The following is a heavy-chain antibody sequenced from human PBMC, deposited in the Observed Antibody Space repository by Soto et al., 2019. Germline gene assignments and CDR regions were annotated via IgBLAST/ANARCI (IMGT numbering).Heavy chain of an antibody. CDR1: GASISGHY. D-gene: IGHD6-13*01. CDR3: ARNFDIAATGTAFDS. V-gene: IGHV4-4*07. J-gene: IGHJ4*02. Sequence: SETLSLTCSVSGASISGHYWSWIRLPAGKRLQWLGRIYSSGTTNYNPSLKSRVRMSVDTSRNRFSLKLDSVTAADTAVYYCARNFDIAATGTAFDSWGRGALVTVSS. CDR2: IYSSGTT.